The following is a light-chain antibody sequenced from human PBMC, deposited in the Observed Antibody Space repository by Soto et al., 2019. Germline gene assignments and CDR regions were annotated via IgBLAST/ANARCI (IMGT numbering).Light chain of an antibody. V-gene: IGKV1-6*01. CDR3: LQDYNYPFT. CDR1: QGIRSD. J-gene: IGKJ4*01. CDR2: AAS. Sequence: AIQMTQSPSSLSASVGDRVTITCRASQGIRSDLGWYQQKPGKAPNLLIYAASSLQSGVPSRFSGSGSGTDFTLTISSLQPEDFATYYCLQDYNYPFTFGGGTKVEIK.